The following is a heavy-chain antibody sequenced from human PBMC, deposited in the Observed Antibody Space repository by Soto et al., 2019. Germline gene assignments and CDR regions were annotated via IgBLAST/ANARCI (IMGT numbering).Heavy chain of an antibody. Sequence: GASVKVSCKASGYSFTSLDINWVRQTAGQGLEWMGWMQPSTGRTGYAQKFQGRVTMTRDTSINTAYMELTTLTSDDTACYYCASGVSAGVDYWCHGPMVNVSS. J-gene: IGHJ4*01. D-gene: IGHD1-26*01. V-gene: IGHV1-8*01. CDR1: GYSFTSLD. CDR2: MQPSTGRT. CDR3: ASGVSAGVDY.